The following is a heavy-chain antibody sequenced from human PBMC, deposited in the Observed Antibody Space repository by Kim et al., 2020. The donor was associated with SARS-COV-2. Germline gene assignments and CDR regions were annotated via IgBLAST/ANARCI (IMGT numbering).Heavy chain of an antibody. J-gene: IGHJ4*02. Sequence: VKGRFTISRDNAKNSLYLQMNSLRAEDTAVYYCARDRSYYDFWSGYSAYYWGQGTLVTVSS. CDR3: ARDRSYYDFWSGYSAYY. V-gene: IGHV3-11*05. D-gene: IGHD3-3*01.